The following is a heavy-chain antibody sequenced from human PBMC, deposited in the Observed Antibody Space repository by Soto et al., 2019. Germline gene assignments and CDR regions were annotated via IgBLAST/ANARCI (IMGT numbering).Heavy chain of an antibody. CDR2: MSRNGDNT. D-gene: IGHD3-22*01. CDR3: AKDESNSNPLYYFDF. Sequence: EVQLLESGGGLVQPGESLRLSCAASGFTFSIYGMTWVRQAPGKGLEWVSSMSRNGDNTYYADSVKGRFTISRDNSKNTLYLQMNSLRAEDTAIYYCAKDESNSNPLYYFDFWGPGTLVTVSS. CDR1: GFTFSIYG. J-gene: IGHJ4*02. V-gene: IGHV3-23*01.